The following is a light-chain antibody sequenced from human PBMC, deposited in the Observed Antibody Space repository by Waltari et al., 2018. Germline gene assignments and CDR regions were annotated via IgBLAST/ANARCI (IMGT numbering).Light chain of an antibody. Sequence: DIVMTQSPATLSVSPGERATPSCRASQSVGTNSAWYQQRPGQAPRLLLYGASSRATGIPARFSGSGSGTDFTLTINSLQPEDFALYYCQQYHNWPPWAFGQGTKVEIK. CDR3: QQYHNWPPWA. CDR1: QSVGTN. V-gene: IGKV3-15*01. J-gene: IGKJ1*01. CDR2: GAS.